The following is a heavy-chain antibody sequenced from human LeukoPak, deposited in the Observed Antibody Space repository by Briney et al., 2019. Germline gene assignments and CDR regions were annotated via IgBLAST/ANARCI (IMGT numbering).Heavy chain of an antibody. CDR1: GFTFSNYW. V-gene: IGHV3-7*01. J-gene: IGHJ2*01. CDR2: VNQDGSEI. CDR3: ATDQRSTIVVRTTNWFFDL. D-gene: IGHD3-22*01. Sequence: GGSLRLSCAASGFTFSNYWLSWVRQAPGKGLEWLANVNQDGSEIYYVDSVKGRFTISRDNGKNSLYLQINSLGADDTAVYYCATDQRSTIVVRTTNWFFDLWGRGTLVTVSS.